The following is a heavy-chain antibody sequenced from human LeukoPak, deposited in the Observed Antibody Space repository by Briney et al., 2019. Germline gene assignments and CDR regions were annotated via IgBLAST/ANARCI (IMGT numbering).Heavy chain of an antibody. CDR1: GYTLTELS. J-gene: IGHJ4*02. Sequence: EASVTVSCTVSGYTLTELSMHWVRQAPGKGLEWMGGFDPEDGETIYAQKFQGRVTMTEDTSTDTAYMELRSLRSDDTAVYYCAREPDAWLPDDYWGQGTLVTVSS. D-gene: IGHD3-22*01. V-gene: IGHV1-24*01. CDR3: AREPDAWLPDDY. CDR2: FDPEDGET.